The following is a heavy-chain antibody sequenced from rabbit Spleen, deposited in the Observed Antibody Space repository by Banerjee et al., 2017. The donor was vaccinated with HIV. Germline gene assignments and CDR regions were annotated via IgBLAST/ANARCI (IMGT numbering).Heavy chain of an antibody. V-gene: IGHV1S40*01. D-gene: IGHD4-1*01. CDR3: ARVSETSGWGEDL. CDR1: GFDFNSNYY. J-gene: IGHJ3*01. Sequence: QSLEESGGDLVKPGASLTLTCTASGFDFNSNYYMCWVRQAPGKRPEWIACIYTGSSATTYYASWAKGRFSISRSTSLNTVTLQMTSLTPADTATYFCARVSETSGWGEDLWGQGTLVTVS. CDR2: IYTGSSATT.